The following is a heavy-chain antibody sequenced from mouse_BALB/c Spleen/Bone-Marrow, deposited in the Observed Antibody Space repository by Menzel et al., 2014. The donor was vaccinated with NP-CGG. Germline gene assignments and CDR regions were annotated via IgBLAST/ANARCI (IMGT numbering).Heavy chain of an antibody. D-gene: IGHD2-4*01. Sequence: VQLQQSGPGLVAPSQSLSITCTVSGFSLTGYGVSWVRQSPGKGLERLGMIWGDGSTDYNSALKSRLSISKDNSKSQVFLKMNSLQTDDTARYYCARDSFLITRALDYWGQGTSVTVSS. V-gene: IGHV2-6-7*01. J-gene: IGHJ4*01. CDR2: IWGDGST. CDR1: GFSLTGYG. CDR3: ARDSFLITRALDY.